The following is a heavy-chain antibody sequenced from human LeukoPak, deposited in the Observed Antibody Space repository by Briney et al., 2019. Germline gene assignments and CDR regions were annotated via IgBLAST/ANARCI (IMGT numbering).Heavy chain of an antibody. CDR1: GFTFSTYV. J-gene: IGHJ4*02. Sequence: GGSMRLSCSVSGFTFSTYVMHWVRQAPGKGLEYVSAISSNGDNTYYADSVKGRFTISRDNSKNTLYLQMSSLRADDTAVYYCVRGTGYWGQGTLVTVSS. CDR2: ISSNGDNT. V-gene: IGHV3-64D*06. CDR3: VRGTGY.